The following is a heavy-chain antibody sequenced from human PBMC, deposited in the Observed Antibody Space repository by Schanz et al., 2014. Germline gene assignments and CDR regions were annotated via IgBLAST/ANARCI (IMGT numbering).Heavy chain of an antibody. V-gene: IGHV4-4*02. Sequence: QVQLQESGPGLVKPSGTLSLTCAVSGGFISSINWWSWVRQSPGTGLEWIGEINNSGSTNYNPSRKSRVTIPLDKSKSQFSLPLNAVTAADTAVYYCARDERDLPRSLFVFWGQGTLVTVSS. J-gene: IGHJ4*02. CDR1: GGFISSINW. D-gene: IGHD2-2*01. CDR3: ARDERDLPRSLFVF. CDR2: INNSGST.